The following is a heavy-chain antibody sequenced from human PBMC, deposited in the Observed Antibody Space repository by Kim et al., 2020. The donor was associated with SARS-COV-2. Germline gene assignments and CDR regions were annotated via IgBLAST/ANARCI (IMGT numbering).Heavy chain of an antibody. CDR1: GGSINTTNHY. J-gene: IGHJ4*02. CDR3: ARLIGFTYGSSQLAH. V-gene: IGHV4-39*01. CDR2: IYYSGKI. Sequence: SETLSLTCTVSGGSINTTNHYWTWIRQAPGKGLEWIGTIYYSGKIHYNSSLRSQLTISVDTSASKNQFSLMLTSVTAADTAVYYCARLIGFTYGSSQLAHWGRGTLVTVAS. D-gene: IGHD3-10*01.